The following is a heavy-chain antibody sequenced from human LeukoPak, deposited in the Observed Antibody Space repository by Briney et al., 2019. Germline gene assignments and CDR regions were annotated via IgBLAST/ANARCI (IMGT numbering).Heavy chain of an antibody. J-gene: IGHJ4*02. CDR1: GGSISSSSYY. D-gene: IGHD3-22*01. Sequence: SETLSLTCTVSGGSISSSSYYWGWIRQPPGKVLEWIGSIYYSGSTYYNPSLKSRVTISVDTSKNQFSLKLRSVTAADTAVYYCARPARVWLSKDDYFDYWGQGTLVTVSS. V-gene: IGHV4-39*01. CDR3: ARPARVWLSKDDYFDY. CDR2: IYYSGST.